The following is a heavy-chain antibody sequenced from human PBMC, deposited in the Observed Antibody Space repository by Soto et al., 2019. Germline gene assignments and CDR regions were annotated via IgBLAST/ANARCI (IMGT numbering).Heavy chain of an antibody. V-gene: IGHV4-30-2*01. CDR1: GGSISSGGNS. CDR2: IYHSGST. CDR3: ARVLESWSDSYWWFDP. D-gene: IGHD3-3*01. Sequence: LQLQESGSGLVKPSQTLTLTCAVSGGSISSGGNSWSWLRQPPGKGLEWIGYIYHSGSTYYNPSLKGGVTTSDDRSKNHFSLKLSSVAAAVTAVYYCARVLESWSDSYWWFDPWGQGTLVTVSS. J-gene: IGHJ5*02.